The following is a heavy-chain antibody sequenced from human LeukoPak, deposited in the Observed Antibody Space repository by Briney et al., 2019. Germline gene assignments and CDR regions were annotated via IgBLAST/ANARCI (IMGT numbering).Heavy chain of an antibody. J-gene: IGHJ4*02. CDR3: TRLGSAANDDY. Sequence: GGSLRLSCAASGFTFTNAWMTWVRQAPGKGLEWVGLIKSKKSGGTTDYAAPVKGRFTISRDDSKNTLYLQMDSLKTEDTAVYYCTRLGSAANDDYWGQGTLVTVSS. D-gene: IGHD2-15*01. V-gene: IGHV3-15*01. CDR1: GFTFTNAW. CDR2: IKSKKSGGTT.